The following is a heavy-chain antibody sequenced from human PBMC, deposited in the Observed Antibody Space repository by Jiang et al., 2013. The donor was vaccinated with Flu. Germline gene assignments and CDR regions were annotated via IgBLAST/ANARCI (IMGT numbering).Heavy chain of an antibody. CDR1: GFTFSSYE. J-gene: IGHJ6*04. D-gene: IGHD3-9*01. CDR2: ISSSGSTI. Sequence: QLVESGGGLVQPGGSLRLSCAASGFTFSSYEMNWVRQAPGKGLEWVSYISSSGSTIYYADSVKGRFTISRDNAKNSLYLQMNSPRAEDTAVYYCARETTPYYDILTGYYYYYGMDVWGKGTTVTVSS. V-gene: IGHV3-48*03. CDR3: ARETTPYYDILTGYYYYYGMDV.